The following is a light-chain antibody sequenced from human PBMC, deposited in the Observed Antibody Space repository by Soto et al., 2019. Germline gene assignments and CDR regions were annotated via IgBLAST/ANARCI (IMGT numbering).Light chain of an antibody. CDR1: QSVTAGR. CDR2: GAS. J-gene: IGKJ1*01. V-gene: IGKV3-20*01. CDR3: QQYGSSPRT. Sequence: EVVLTQSPDNLSLSPGERATVSCRASQSVTAGRLAWYQQKPGQAPRLLIYGASSRATGIPDRFSGSGSGTDFTLTISRLEPEDFAVYYCQQYGSSPRTFGQGTKVDIK.